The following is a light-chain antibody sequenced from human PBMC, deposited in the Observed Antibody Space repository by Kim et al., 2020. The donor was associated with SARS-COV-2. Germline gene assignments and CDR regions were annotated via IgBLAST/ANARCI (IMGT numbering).Light chain of an antibody. V-gene: IGKV3-11*01. Sequence: EIVLTQSPATLSLSPGERATLSCRASQSVDNYLVWYQQKPGQAPRLLIYDTSHRATGVPARFSGGGSGTDFTLTISSLEAEDFAVYYCQQRRHWPPLTFGGGTKLEI. CDR2: DTS. CDR3: QQRRHWPPLT. CDR1: QSVDNY. J-gene: IGKJ4*01.